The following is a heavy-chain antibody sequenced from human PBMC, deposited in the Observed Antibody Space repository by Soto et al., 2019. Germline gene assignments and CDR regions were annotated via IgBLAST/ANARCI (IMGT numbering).Heavy chain of an antibody. CDR1: GFTFSNAW. J-gene: IGHJ3*02. CDR3: TTEGIVVEFDDAFDI. V-gene: IGHV3-15*01. CDR2: IKSKTDGGTT. D-gene: IGHD2-21*01. Sequence: EVQLVESGGGLVKPGGSLRLSCAASGFTFSNAWMSWVRQAPGKGLEWVGRIKSKTDGGTTDYAAPVKGRFTISRDDSKNTLYLQMNSLKTEDTAVYYCTTEGIVVEFDDAFDIWGQGTMVTVSS.